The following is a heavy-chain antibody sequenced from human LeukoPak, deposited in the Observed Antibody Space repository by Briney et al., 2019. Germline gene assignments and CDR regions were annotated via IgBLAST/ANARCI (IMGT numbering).Heavy chain of an antibody. J-gene: IGHJ4*02. Sequence: GGSLRLSCAAFGFTVSRNHMTWVRQAPGKGLEWVSIIYSGGSTYYADSVRGRFTISRDSSQNTLYLQMNSLRAEDTAVYYCAREEWEAFDYWGQGTLVTVSS. CDR1: GFTVSRNH. CDR3: AREEWEAFDY. D-gene: IGHD1-26*01. V-gene: IGHV3-53*05. CDR2: IYSGGST.